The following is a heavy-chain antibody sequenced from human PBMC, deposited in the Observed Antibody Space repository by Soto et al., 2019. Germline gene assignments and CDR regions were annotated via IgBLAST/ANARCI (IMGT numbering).Heavy chain of an antibody. D-gene: IGHD2-2*01. V-gene: IGHV3-21*01. CDR1: GFTFRLYS. CDR3: AKGGVVPAALYYYYGMDV. Sequence: PGGSLRLSCAASGFTFRLYSLNWVRRAPGKGLEWVSSISDNGKYIYYADSVKGRFTISRDNAKNSLYLQMNSLRAEDTAVYYCAKGGVVPAALYYYYGMDVWGQGTTVTVSS. CDR2: ISDNGKYI. J-gene: IGHJ6*02.